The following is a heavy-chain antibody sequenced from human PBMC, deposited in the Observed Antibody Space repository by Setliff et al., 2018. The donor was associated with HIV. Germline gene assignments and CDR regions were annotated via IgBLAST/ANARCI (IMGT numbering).Heavy chain of an antibody. CDR2: ISIGSGGAI. Sequence: GGSLRLSCAASGFTFRNYKFNWVRQAPGRGLGGVSSISIGSGGAIDYADSVQGRFTISRDNSKNSLYLQMNSLRVEDTAVYYCARDYLYYNLYNGSPVCGMDVWAKGPRSPSP. J-gene: IGHJ6*02. CDR3: ARDYLYYNLYNGSPVCGMDV. CDR1: GFTFRNYK. V-gene: IGHV3-48*03. D-gene: IGHD3-3*01.